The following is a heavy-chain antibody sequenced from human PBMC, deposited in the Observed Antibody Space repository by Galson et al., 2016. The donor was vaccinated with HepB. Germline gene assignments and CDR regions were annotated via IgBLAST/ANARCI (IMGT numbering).Heavy chain of an antibody. CDR2: IIGDGDTT. D-gene: IGHD3-3*01. V-gene: IGHV3-64*01. CDR3: ARGGARGDFWSGDLYYYYMDV. Sequence: SLRLSCAASGFTFNTYTFHWVRQVPGKGLQYVSVIIGDGDTTFHVNSVKGRFTVSRDNSKKTLYLQMGSLRPEDMAIYYCARGGARGDFWSGDLYYYYMDVWGKGTTVTVSS. CDR1: GFTFNTYT. J-gene: IGHJ6*03.